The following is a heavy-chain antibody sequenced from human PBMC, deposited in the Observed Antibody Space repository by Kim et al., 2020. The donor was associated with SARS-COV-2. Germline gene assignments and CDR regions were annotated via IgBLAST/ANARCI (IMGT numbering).Heavy chain of an antibody. CDR3: ARVPRRPAIIFDP. CDR2: IYHSGST. Sequence: SETLSLTCAVSGGSISSGGYSWSWIRQPPGKGLEWIGYIYHSGSTYYNPSLKSRVTISVDRSKNQFSLKLSSVTAADTAVYYCARVPRRPAIIFDPWGQGTLVTVSS. CDR1: GGSISSGGYS. J-gene: IGHJ5*02. V-gene: IGHV4-30-2*01. D-gene: IGHD2-2*01.